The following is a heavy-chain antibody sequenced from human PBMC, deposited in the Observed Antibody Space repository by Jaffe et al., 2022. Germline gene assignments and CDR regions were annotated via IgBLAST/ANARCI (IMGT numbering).Heavy chain of an antibody. CDR1: GGSISSSSYY. Sequence: QLQLQESGPGLVKPSETLSLTCTVSGGSISSSSYYWGWIRQPPGKGLEWIGSIYYSGSTYYNPSLKSRVTISVDTSKNQFSLKLSSVTAADTAVYYCARIYDYIWGSYRYSLGEVDYWGQGTLVTVSS. J-gene: IGHJ4*02. D-gene: IGHD3-16*02. CDR3: ARIYDYIWGSYRYSLGEVDY. V-gene: IGHV4-39*01. CDR2: IYYSGST.